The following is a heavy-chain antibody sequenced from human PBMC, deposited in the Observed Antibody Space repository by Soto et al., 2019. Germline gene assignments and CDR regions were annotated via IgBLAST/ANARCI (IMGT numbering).Heavy chain of an antibody. CDR1: GFTFSSYN. D-gene: IGHD1-1*01. Sequence: GGTLRLSCAGSGFTFSSYNMNWIRQARGRGLQWVTSMRSSRRISYYTDSVRGRFTISRNIANNSWSLQMTSLRAEDTAVYYSATGSDGLEIWGQGTMVTVSS. J-gene: IGHJ3*02. V-gene: IGHV3-21*01. CDR2: MRSSRRIS. CDR3: ATGSDGLEI.